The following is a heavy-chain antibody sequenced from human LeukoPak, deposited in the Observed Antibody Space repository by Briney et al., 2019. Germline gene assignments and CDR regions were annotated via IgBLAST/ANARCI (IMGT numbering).Heavy chain of an antibody. CDR1: GYSINSGSYY. J-gene: IGHJ5*02. CDR3: ARGAKYYYGSGSYYRIFWFDP. D-gene: IGHD3-10*01. Sequence: SQTLSLTCTVSGYSINSGSYYWSWIRQPAGKGLEWIGRVYTFGNTNYNPSLKSRATISVDTSENQFSLKLSSVTAADTAVYYCARGAKYYYGSGSYYRIFWFDPWGQGTLVTVSS. V-gene: IGHV4-61*02. CDR2: VYTFGNT.